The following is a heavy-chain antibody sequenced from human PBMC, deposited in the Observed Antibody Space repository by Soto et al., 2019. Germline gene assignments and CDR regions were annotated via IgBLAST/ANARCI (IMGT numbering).Heavy chain of an antibody. Sequence: GGSLRLSCATSGFTFSSYAMSWVRQAPGKGLEWVAGIRVGGTSRYYADSVKGRFTISRDNSKNTLYLQMNSLRAEDTAVYYCAKEQLPLYFDYWGQGTLVTVSS. V-gene: IGHV3-23*01. CDR1: GFTFSSYA. J-gene: IGHJ4*02. D-gene: IGHD1-7*01. CDR3: AKEQLPLYFDY. CDR2: IRVGGTSR.